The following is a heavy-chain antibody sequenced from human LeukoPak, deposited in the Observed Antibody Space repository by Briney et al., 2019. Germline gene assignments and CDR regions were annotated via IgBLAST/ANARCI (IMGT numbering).Heavy chain of an antibody. Sequence: ASETLSLTCAVYGGSFSGYYWSWIRQPPGKGLEWIGEINHSGSTNYNPSLKSRVTISVDTSKNQFSLKLSSVTAADTAVYYCARVSGITMIVVVQSDGFDIWGQGTMVSVSS. CDR2: INHSGST. CDR3: ARVSGITMIVVVQSDGFDI. V-gene: IGHV4-34*01. CDR1: GGSFSGYY. J-gene: IGHJ3*02. D-gene: IGHD3-22*01.